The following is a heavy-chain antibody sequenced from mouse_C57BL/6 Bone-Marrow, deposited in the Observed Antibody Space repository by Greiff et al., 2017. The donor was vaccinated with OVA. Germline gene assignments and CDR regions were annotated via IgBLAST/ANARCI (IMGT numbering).Heavy chain of an antibody. Sequence: EVQLQQYGAELVKPGASVKLSCTASGFNIKDYYMHWVKQRTEQGLEWIGRIDPEDGETKYAPKFQGKATITADTASNTAYLQLSSLTSEDTAVYYCARGRGYGSTYWYFDVWGTGTTVTVSS. J-gene: IGHJ1*03. D-gene: IGHD1-1*01. CDR1: GFNIKDYY. V-gene: IGHV14-2*01. CDR3: ARGRGYGSTYWYFDV. CDR2: IDPEDGET.